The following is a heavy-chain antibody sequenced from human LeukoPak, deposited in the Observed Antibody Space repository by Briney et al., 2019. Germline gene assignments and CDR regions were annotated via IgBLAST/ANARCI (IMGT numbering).Heavy chain of an antibody. CDR1: GGSISSYY. Sequence: SETLSLTCTVSGGSISSYYWSWIRQPPGKGLEWIGYIYYSGSTNYNPSLKSRVTISVDTSKNQFSLKLSSVTAADTAVYYCARDNFRWGTMYDYWGQGTLVTVSS. J-gene: IGHJ4*02. CDR2: IYYSGST. V-gene: IGHV4-59*01. CDR3: ARDNFRWGTMYDY. D-gene: IGHD1-1*01.